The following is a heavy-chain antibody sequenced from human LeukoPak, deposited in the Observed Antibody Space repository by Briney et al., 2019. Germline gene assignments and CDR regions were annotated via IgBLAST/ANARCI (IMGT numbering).Heavy chain of an antibody. D-gene: IGHD1-26*01. CDR3: ARGGGSYSPYYFDY. CDR1: GFTFSSYA. V-gene: IGHV3-30*14. Sequence: GGSLRLSCAASGFTFSSYAMHWVRQAPGKGLEWVAVISYDGSNKYYADSVKGRFTISRDNSKNTLYLQMNSLRAEDTAVYYCARGGGSYSPYYFDYWGQGTLVTVSS. CDR2: ISYDGSNK. J-gene: IGHJ4*02.